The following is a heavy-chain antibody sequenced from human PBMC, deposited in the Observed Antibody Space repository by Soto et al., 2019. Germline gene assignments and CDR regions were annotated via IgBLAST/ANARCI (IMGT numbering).Heavy chain of an antibody. V-gene: IGHV4-34*01. CDR1: GGSFSGYY. D-gene: IGHD3-16*02. CDR3: ARGRYIWGSYRPNWFDP. J-gene: IGHJ5*02. CDR2: INHSGST. Sequence: SETLSLTCAVYGGSFSGYYWSWIRQPPGKGLEWIGEINHSGSTNYNPSLKSRVTISVDTSKNQFSLKLSSVTAADTAVYYCARGRYIWGSYRPNWFDPWGQGTLVTVSS.